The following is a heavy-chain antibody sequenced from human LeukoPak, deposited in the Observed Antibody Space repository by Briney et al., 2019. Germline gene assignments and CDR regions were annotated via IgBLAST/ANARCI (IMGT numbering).Heavy chain of an antibody. D-gene: IGHD6-13*01. CDR2: IKEEGSEK. CDR3: ARGIAAVSYAFDY. V-gene: IGHV3-7*01. CDR1: GFTFSNYW. Sequence: GGSLRLSCAASGFTFSNYWMSWVRQAPGKGLEWVANIKEEGSEKYYVDSVKGRFTISRDNAKNSLYLQMNSLRAEDAAVYYCARGIAAVSYAFDYWGQGTLVSVSS. J-gene: IGHJ4*02.